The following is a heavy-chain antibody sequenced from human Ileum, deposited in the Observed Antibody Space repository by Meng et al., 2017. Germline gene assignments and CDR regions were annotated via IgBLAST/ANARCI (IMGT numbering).Heavy chain of an antibody. J-gene: IGHJ5*02. CDR2: INHSGST. D-gene: IGHD3-10*01. CDR3: AIGWGWTADH. Sequence: QVQLQQWGAGLLKPSETLSLTCAVYGGSFSGYYWSWIRQPPGKGLEWIGEINHSGSTNYNPSLKSRVTISVDTSKNQFSLKLSSVTAADTALYYCAIGWGWTADHWGQGILVTVSS. CDR1: GGSFSGYY. V-gene: IGHV4-34*01.